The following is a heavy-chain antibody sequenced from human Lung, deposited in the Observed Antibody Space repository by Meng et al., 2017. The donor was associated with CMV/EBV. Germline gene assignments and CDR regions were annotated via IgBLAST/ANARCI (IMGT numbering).Heavy chain of an antibody. CDR3: ARDMTLRLPSGSGFDF. CDR1: GFTFDDYA. D-gene: IGHD3-10*01. V-gene: IGHV3-9*01. Sequence: SLKISCAAAGFTFDDYAMHWVRQVPGKGLEWVSGISWNGVTTGYAGSVKGRFTISRDNTKNSLYLQMNSLRPEDTALYFCARDMTLRLPSGSGFDFWGQGTLVTVSS. J-gene: IGHJ4*02. CDR2: ISWNGVTT.